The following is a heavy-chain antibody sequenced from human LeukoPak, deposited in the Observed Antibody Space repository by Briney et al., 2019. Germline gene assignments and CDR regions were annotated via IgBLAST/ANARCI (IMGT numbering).Heavy chain of an antibody. CDR3: AKGLFIVVVPAADYDAFDI. J-gene: IGHJ3*02. D-gene: IGHD2-2*01. V-gene: IGHV3-NL1*01. CDR1: GFTFSSYG. Sequence: GGSLRLSCAASGFTFSSYGMHWVRQAPGKGLEWVSVIYSGGSTYYADSVKGRFTISRDNSKNTLYLQMNSLRAEDTAVYYCAKGLFIVVVPAADYDAFDIWGQGTMVTVSS. CDR2: IYSGGST.